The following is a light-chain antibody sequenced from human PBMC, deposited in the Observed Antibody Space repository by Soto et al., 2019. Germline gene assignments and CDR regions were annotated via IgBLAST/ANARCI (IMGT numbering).Light chain of an antibody. CDR3: QQYDNWPRT. CDR2: AAS. Sequence: EIVMTNSPSTLSVSPGERATLSCRASQSISRNLAWYQQKPDQAPRLLIYAASTRATGIPARFSGSGSGTEFTLTISSLQSEDFAVYYCQQYDNWPRTFGQGTKVDVK. V-gene: IGKV3-15*01. J-gene: IGKJ1*01. CDR1: QSISRN.